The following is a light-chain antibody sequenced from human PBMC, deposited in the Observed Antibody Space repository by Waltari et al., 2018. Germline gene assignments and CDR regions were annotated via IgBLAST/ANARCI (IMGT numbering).Light chain of an antibody. J-gene: IGLJ3*02. CDR3: STWDHSLNGRV. CDR1: NNNIGTYG. Sequence: QSALNQEASVSGTVGQKVTLSCTGNNNNIGTYGVGWYQQISHGPPKSVMFGISLPSGIPDRFSGSKSVTTASLTISGLQPEDEGDYFCSTWDHSLNGRVFGGGTRLTVL. V-gene: IGLV1-36*01. CDR2: GI.